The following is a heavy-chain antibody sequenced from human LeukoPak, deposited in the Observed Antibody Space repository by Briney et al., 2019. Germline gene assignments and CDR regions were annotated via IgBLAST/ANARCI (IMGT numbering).Heavy chain of an antibody. CDR1: GYSIAHGFF. Sequence: SETLSPTCTVSGYSIAHGFFWAWIRQPPGGGLEWIGSLYHSGTTYYNTSLKSRISTSVDTSKNQFSLKLRLVTAADTAVYYCARVEVPRDINDWYFDLWGCGTLVTVSS. V-gene: IGHV4-38-2*02. D-gene: IGHD2-15*01. CDR2: LYHSGTT. CDR3: ARVEVPRDINDWYFDL. J-gene: IGHJ2*01.